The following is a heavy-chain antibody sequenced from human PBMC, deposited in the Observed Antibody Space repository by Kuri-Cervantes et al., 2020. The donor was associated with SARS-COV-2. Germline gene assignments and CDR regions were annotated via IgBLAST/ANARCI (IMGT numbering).Heavy chain of an antibody. V-gene: IGHV3-11*04. J-gene: IGHJ6*03. Sequence: GESLKISCAASGFTFSDYYMSWIRQAPGKGLEWVSYISSSGSTIYYADSVKGRFTISRDNAKNSLYLQMNSLRAEDTAVYYCAREVAVGDYYYYYYMDVWAKGPRSPSP. CDR1: GFTFSDYY. D-gene: IGHD3-16*01. CDR2: ISSSGSTI. CDR3: AREVAVGDYYYYYYMDV.